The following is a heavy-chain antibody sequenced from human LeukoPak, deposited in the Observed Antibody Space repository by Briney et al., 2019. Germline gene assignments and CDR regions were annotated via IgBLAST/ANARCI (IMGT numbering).Heavy chain of an antibody. CDR3: ARESGYYDSSGYYYGYFDY. Sequence: PGGSLRLSCAASGFTFSSYGMHWVRQAPGKGLEWVAVIWYDGSNKYYADSVKGRFTISRDNSKNTLYLQMNSLRAEDTAVYYCARESGYYDSSGYYYGYFDYWGQGTLVTVSS. J-gene: IGHJ4*02. D-gene: IGHD3-22*01. CDR2: IWYDGSNK. CDR1: GFTFSSYG. V-gene: IGHV3-33*01.